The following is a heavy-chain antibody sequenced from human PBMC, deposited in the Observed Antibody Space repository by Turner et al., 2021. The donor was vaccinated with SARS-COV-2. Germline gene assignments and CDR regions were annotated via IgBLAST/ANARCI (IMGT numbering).Heavy chain of an antibody. Sequence: QVQLQESGPGLVKPSETLSLTCTVPVGSISSDFRSWIRQAPGKGLEWIGYIYYRGSTNYNPSVRSRVTMSVDTSKNQFSLKRRSVTAADTAVYYCARELRFNWLDSWGQGTLVTVSS. CDR3: ARELRFNWLDS. V-gene: IGHV4-59*01. CDR1: VGSISSDF. J-gene: IGHJ5*01. D-gene: IGHD3-3*01. CDR2: IYYRGST.